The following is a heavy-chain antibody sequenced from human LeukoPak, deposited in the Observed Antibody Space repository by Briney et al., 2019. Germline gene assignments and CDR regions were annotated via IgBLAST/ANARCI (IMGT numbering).Heavy chain of an antibody. D-gene: IGHD4-17*01. Sequence: GASVKVSCKASGFIFTSSAMQWVRQARGQRLEWIGWIVVGRAITNYAQKFQERVTITRDLSTSTAYMELNSLRAEDTAVYYCARGIPTSTTVKVPSSDAFDIWGQGTMVTVSS. CDR3: ARGIPTSTTVKVPSSDAFDI. CDR1: GFIFTSSA. J-gene: IGHJ3*02. CDR2: IVVGRAIT. V-gene: IGHV1-58*02.